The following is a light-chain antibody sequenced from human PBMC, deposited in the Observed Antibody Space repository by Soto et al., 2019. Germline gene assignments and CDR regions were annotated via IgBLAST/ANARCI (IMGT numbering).Light chain of an antibody. CDR1: SRDVGGYDY. Sequence: QSALTQPASVSGSPGQSITVSCTGTSRDVGGYDYVSWYQQHPGKAPRLMIYDVNNRPSGVSNRFSGSKSGNTASLTISGLQAEDEADYYCNSYSTSSTPLVFGGGTQLAAL. CDR2: DVN. J-gene: IGLJ2*01. CDR3: NSYSTSSTPLV. V-gene: IGLV2-14*03.